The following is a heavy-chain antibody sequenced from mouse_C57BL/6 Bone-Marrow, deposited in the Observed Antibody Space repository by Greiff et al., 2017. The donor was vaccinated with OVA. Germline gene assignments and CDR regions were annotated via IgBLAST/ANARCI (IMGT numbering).Heavy chain of an antibody. CDR2: ISSGGDYI. Sequence: EVQRVESGEGLVKPGGSLKLSCAASGFTFSSYAMSWVRQTPEKRLEWVAYISSGGDYIYYADTVKGRFTISRDNARNTLYLQMSSLKSEDTAMYYCTRDIYAPFAYWGQGTLVTVSA. CDR1: GFTFSSYA. V-gene: IGHV5-9-1*02. J-gene: IGHJ3*01. D-gene: IGHD1-1*01. CDR3: TRDIYAPFAY.